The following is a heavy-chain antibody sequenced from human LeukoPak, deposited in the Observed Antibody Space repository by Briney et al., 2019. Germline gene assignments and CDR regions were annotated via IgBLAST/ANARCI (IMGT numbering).Heavy chain of an antibody. D-gene: IGHD6-13*01. CDR3: AREPVAAAGTDYYFDY. J-gene: IGHJ4*02. CDR1: GGSISSGGYY. V-gene: IGHV4-30-2*01. CDR2: IYHSGST. Sequence: SETLSLTCTVSGGSISSGGYYWSWIRQPPGKGLEWIGYIYHSGSTYYNPSLKSRVTISVDRSKNQFSLKLSSVTAADTAVYYCAREPVAAAGTDYYFDYWGQGTLVTGSS.